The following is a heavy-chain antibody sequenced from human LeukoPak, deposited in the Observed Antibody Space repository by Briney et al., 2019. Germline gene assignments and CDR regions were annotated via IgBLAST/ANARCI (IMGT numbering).Heavy chain of an antibody. CDR3: ARDLLLMVRGVGFYWSDP. Sequence: SETLSLTCTVSGGSISSSSYYWGWIRQPPGKGLEWIGSIYYSGSTYYNPSLKSRVTISVDTSKNQFSLKLSSVTAADTAVYYCARDLLLMVRGVGFYWSDPWGQGTLVTVSS. D-gene: IGHD3-10*01. V-gene: IGHV4-39*07. J-gene: IGHJ5*02. CDR1: GGSISSSSYY. CDR2: IYYSGST.